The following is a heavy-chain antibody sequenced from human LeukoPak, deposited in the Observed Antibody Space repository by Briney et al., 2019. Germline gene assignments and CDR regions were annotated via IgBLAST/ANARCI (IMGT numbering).Heavy chain of an antibody. CDR2: IYYDGST. V-gene: IGHV4-39*01. J-gene: IGHJ3*01. CDR3: VRRLEV. CDR1: GGSIRSGNCY. Sequence: PSETLSLTCAVSGGSIRSGNCYWGWIRQPPGKGLDWIGNIYYDGSTYYNPSLKSRVTISVDTSKNQLSLTVNSVTATDTAVYYCVRRLEVWGQGTMVTVSS.